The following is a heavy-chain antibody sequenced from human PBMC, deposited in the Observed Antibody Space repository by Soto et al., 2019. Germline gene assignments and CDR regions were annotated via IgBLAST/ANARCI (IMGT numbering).Heavy chain of an antibody. V-gene: IGHV3-21*01. CDR1: GFTFSSYS. D-gene: IGHD1-26*01. CDR2: ISSSSSYI. Sequence: GGSLRLSCAASGFTFSSYSMNWVRQAPGKGLEWVPSISSSSSYIYYADSVKGRFTISRDNAKNSLYLQMNSLRAEDTAVYYCARGIVGATETGFDYWGQGTLVTVSS. J-gene: IGHJ4*02. CDR3: ARGIVGATETGFDY.